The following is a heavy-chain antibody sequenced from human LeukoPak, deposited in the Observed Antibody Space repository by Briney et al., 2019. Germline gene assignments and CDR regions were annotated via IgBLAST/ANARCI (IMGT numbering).Heavy chain of an antibody. CDR3: ASKDYGDSQFDY. CDR2: IYYSGST. J-gene: IGHJ4*02. V-gene: IGHV4-31*03. D-gene: IGHD4-17*01. CDR1: GGSISSGGYY. Sequence: KPSQTLSLTCTVSGGSISSGGYYWSWIRQHPGKGLERIGYIYYSGSTYYNPSLKSRVTISVDTSKNQFSLKLSSVTAADTAVYYCASKDYGDSQFDYWGQGTLVTVSS.